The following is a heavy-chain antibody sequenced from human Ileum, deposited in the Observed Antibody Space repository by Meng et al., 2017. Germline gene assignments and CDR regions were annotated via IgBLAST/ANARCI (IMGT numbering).Heavy chain of an antibody. Sequence: QLRLQESGPGLVKPSETLSLTCSVSSGSFTNNNYYWVWIRRPPGKGLEWIGSIYYGGSTYYNPSLKSRVTISVDTSTNQFSLKPISVTAADTAVYYCARRAHYGDPPRWGQGTLVTVSS. CDR2: IYYGGST. J-gene: IGHJ4*02. V-gene: IGHV4-39*01. D-gene: IGHD4-17*01. CDR3: ARRAHYGDPPR. CDR1: SGSFTNNNYY.